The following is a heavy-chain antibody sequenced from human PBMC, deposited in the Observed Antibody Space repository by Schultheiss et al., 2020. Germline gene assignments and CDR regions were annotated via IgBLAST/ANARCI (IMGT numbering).Heavy chain of an antibody. CDR3: ARGRIKSARPRRTTWFDP. D-gene: IGHD1/OR15-1a*01. CDR1: GGSISSYY. CDR2: IYYSGST. Sequence: SETLSLTCTVSGGSISSYYWSWIRQPPGKGLEWIGYIYYSGSTNYNPSLKSRVTISVDTSKNQFSLKLSSVTAADTAVYYCARGRIKSARPRRTTWFDPWGQGTLVTVSA. J-gene: IGHJ5*02. V-gene: IGHV4-59*01.